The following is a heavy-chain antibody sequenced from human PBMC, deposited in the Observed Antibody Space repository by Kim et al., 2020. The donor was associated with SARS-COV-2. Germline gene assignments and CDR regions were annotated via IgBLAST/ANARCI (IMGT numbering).Heavy chain of an antibody. V-gene: IGHV3-21*01. J-gene: IGHJ4*02. Sequence: GGSLRLSCAASGFTFSSYSMNWVRQAPGKGLEWVSSISSSSSYIYYADSVKGRFTISRDNAKNSLYLQMNSLRAEDTAVYYCARDPYYYDSSGYYYGLFDDWGQGTLVTVSS. D-gene: IGHD3-22*01. CDR1: GFTFSSYS. CDR2: ISSSSSYI. CDR3: ARDPYYYDSSGYYYGLFDD.